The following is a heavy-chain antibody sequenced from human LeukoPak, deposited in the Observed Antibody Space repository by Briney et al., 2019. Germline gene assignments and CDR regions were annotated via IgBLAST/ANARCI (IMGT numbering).Heavy chain of an antibody. J-gene: IGHJ6*04. Sequence: GGSLRLSCAASGFTFRNYAMSWVRQAPGKGLEWVSAISGSGGSTYYADSVKGRFTISRDNSKNTLYLQMNSLRAEDTAVYYCAKDGPYGSGNPYYYYGMDVWGKGTTVTVSS. D-gene: IGHD3-10*01. CDR1: GFTFRNYA. V-gene: IGHV3-23*01. CDR2: ISGSGGST. CDR3: AKDGPYGSGNPYYYYGMDV.